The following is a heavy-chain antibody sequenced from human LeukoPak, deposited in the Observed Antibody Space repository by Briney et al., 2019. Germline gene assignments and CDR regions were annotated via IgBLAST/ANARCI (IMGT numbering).Heavy chain of an antibody. D-gene: IGHD3-22*01. Sequence: QPGRSLRLSCAASGFTFSSYATHWVRQAPGKGLEWVAVISYDGSNKYYADSVKGRFTISRDNSKNTLYLQMNSLRAEDTAVYYCARDYYDSSGPVPGAFDIWGQGTMVTVSS. J-gene: IGHJ3*02. V-gene: IGHV3-30-3*01. CDR2: ISYDGSNK. CDR3: ARDYYDSSGPVPGAFDI. CDR1: GFTFSSYA.